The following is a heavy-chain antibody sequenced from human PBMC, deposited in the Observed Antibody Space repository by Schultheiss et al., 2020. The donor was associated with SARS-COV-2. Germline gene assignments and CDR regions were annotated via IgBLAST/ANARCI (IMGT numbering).Heavy chain of an antibody. Sequence: SETLSLTCTVSGGSITSGAFSWTWIRQQPRKGLEWIGYLYHIGGTYYNPSLKSRLTMSLDTSKNQFSLKLSSVTAADTAVYYCARKNNYGNPGWYFDLWGRGTLVTVAS. J-gene: IGHJ2*01. CDR1: GGSITSGAFS. V-gene: IGHV4-31*03. CDR2: LYHIGGT. D-gene: IGHD4-11*01. CDR3: ARKNNYGNPGWYFDL.